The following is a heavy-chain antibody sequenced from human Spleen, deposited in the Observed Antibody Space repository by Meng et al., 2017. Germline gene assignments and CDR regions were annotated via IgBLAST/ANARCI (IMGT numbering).Heavy chain of an antibody. D-gene: IGHD3-16*01. CDR3: ARGQFDKYFDS. CDR1: GGSVNRGTYS. CDR2: MYFSGST. V-gene: IGHV4-61*01. Sequence: QVQLTVAGLGLVNPPRPCALTCTFSGGSVNRGTYSWSWIRQPPGKGLEWIGYMYFSGSTNYNASLRSRVTISVDTSKKQFSLKLTSVTAADTAVYYCARGQFDKYFDSWGQGTLVTVSS. J-gene: IGHJ4*02.